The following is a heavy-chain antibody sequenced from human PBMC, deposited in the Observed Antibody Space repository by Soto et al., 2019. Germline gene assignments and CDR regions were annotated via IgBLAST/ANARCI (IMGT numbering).Heavy chain of an antibody. J-gene: IGHJ6*03. CDR1: GFTFSNAW. Sequence: GGSLRLSCAASGFTFSNAWMSWVRQAPGKGLEWVGRIKSKTDGGTTDYAAPVKGRFTISRDDSKNTLYLQMNSLKTEETAVYYCTTDLVTDYDFWSGYMYYYYYMDVWGKGTTVTVSS. CDR3: TTDLVTDYDFWSGYMYYYYYMDV. D-gene: IGHD3-3*01. CDR2: IKSKTDGGTT. V-gene: IGHV3-15*01.